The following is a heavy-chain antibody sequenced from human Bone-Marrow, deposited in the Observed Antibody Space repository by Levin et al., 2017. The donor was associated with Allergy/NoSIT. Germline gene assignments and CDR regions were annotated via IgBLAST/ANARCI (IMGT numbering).Heavy chain of an antibody. CDR3: ARDYYYRMDV. Sequence: SGESLKISCAASGFTFIDSFMHWVRQAPGKGLVWVSLINSDGSNTVYADSVTGRFIVSRDNAKNTVYLQMNSLTAEDTGIYYCARDYYYRMDVWGQGTTVTVSS. J-gene: IGHJ6*02. CDR1: GFTFIDSF. CDR2: INSDGSNT. V-gene: IGHV3-74*01.